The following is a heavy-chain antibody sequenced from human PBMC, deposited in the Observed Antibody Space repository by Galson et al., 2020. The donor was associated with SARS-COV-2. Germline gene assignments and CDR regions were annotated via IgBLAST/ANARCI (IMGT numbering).Heavy chain of an antibody. CDR3: VRDIRESGTDYFDH. V-gene: IGHV3-74*01. CDR1: GFTFSNYW. Sequence: PGGSLRLSCAASGFTFSNYWMNWVRQVPGEGLAWVSRISSDGTYTIYADSGKGRFTISRDNAKNTLYLQMNSLRVEDTAVYFCVRDIRESGTDYFDHWGQGTLVSVSS. D-gene: IGHD1-1*01. CDR2: ISSDGTYT. J-gene: IGHJ4*02.